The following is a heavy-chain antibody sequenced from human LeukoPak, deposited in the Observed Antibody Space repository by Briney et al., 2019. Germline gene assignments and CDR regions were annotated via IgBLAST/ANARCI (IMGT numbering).Heavy chain of an antibody. J-gene: IGHJ4*02. Sequence: SETLSLTCAVYGESFSGYHWTWLRQPPGKGLEWIGEINHSGSTNYNPSLKSRVTISVDTSKNQFFLKVRSLTAADTAVYYCARAPGTVAIDYWGQGTLVTVSS. V-gene: IGHV4-34*01. CDR1: GESFSGYH. CDR2: INHSGST. D-gene: IGHD5-12*01. CDR3: ARAPGTVAIDY.